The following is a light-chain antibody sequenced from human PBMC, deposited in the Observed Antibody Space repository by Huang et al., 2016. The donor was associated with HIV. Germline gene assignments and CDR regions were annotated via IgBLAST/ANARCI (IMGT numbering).Light chain of an antibody. J-gene: IGKJ2*01. CDR1: QSISNN. Sequence: EILLTQSPATLSVSPGERVTLSCRASQSISNNLAWYQQKPGQAPRLLIYGASTRATAIPARFSVSASGTEFTLTINSLQSEDFAVYYCQQYHNWPPYTFGQGTKLEI. CDR3: QQYHNWPPYT. V-gene: IGKV3-15*01. CDR2: GAS.